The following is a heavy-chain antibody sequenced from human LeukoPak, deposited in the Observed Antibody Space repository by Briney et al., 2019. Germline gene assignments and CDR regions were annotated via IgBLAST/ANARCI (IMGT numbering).Heavy chain of an antibody. J-gene: IGHJ5*02. CDR3: ARALAPGDYDGSSLNNWFDP. V-gene: IGHV3-64*01. CDR1: GFTFSSYA. D-gene: IGHD3-22*01. CDR2: ISSKGGST. Sequence: GGSLRLSCPASGFTFSSYAMHWVRQAPGKGLEYVSAISSKGGSTYYANSGKGRFTIPRDNSKNTLYLQMGSLRAEDMAVYYCARALAPGDYDGSSLNNWFDPWGQGTLVTVSS.